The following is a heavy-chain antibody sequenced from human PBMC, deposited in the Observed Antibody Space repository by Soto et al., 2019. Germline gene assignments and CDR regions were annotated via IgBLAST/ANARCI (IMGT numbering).Heavy chain of an antibody. J-gene: IGHJ4*02. V-gene: IGHV3-21*04. D-gene: IGHD3-3*01. Sequence: PGGSLRLSCAASGFTFSSYSMNWVRQAPGKGLEWVSSISSSSSYTYYADSVKGRFTISRDNSKNSLYLQMNSLRAEDTAVYYCARSAYYDFLEPTVDYWGQGTLVTVSS. CDR2: ISSSSSYT. CDR3: ARSAYYDFLEPTVDY. CDR1: GFTFSSYS.